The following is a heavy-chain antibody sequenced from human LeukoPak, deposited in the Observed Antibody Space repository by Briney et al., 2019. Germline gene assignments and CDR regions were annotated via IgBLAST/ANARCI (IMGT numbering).Heavy chain of an antibody. V-gene: IGHV1-18*04. CDR3: ARDNWNEFDP. CDR2: VSTYNSET. CDR1: GYRFSSNG. Sequence: ASVKVSCKASGYRFSSNGISWVRQAPGQGLEWVGWVSTYNSETNYAPKFQGRVTMTKDTPTSTVYMELRSLRADDTAVYYCARDNWNEFDPWGQGTLVTVSS. J-gene: IGHJ5*02. D-gene: IGHD1-20*01.